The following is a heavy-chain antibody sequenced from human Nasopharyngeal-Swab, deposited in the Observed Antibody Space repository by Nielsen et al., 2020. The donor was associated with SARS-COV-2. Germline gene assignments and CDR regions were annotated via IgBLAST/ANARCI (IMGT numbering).Heavy chain of an antibody. J-gene: IGHJ4*02. CDR3: VKHQGSPSDQ. CDR2: INNRGDDT. CDR1: GFIFSNYA. V-gene: IGHV3-23*01. Sequence: GESLKISCAASGFIFSNYAMSWVRQAPGKGLEWVSTINNRGDDTHYVDSVRGRFTVSRDNSKNTLYLQMNSLRVDDTAVYYCVKHQGSPSDQWGQGTLVTVSS.